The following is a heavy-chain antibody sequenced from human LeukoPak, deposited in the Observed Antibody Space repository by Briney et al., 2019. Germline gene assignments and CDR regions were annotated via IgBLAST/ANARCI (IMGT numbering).Heavy chain of an antibody. CDR3: AKGGYDSSGYYPN. CDR2: ISWNSGSI. CDR1: GFTFDDYA. Sequence: QPGRSLRLSCAASGFTFDDYAMHWVRQAPGKGLEWVSGISWNSGSIGYADSVKGRFTNSRDNAKNSLYLQMNSLRAEDMALYYCAKGGYDSSGYYPNWGQGTLVTVSS. J-gene: IGHJ4*02. D-gene: IGHD3-22*01. V-gene: IGHV3-9*03.